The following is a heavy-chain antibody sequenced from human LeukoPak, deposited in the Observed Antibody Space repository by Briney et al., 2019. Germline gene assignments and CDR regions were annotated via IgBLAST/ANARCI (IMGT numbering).Heavy chain of an antibody. CDR3: ARDRYGGFDY. V-gene: IGHV4-59*01. CDR2: IYYSGST. CDR1: GGSISSYY. Sequence: PSETLSLTCTVSGGSISSYYWSWIRQPPGKGVKWIGYIYYSGSTNYNPSLKSRVTISVHTSKNQFSLKLSSVTAADTAVYYCARDRYGGFDYWGQGTLVTVSS. J-gene: IGHJ4*02. D-gene: IGHD1-26*01.